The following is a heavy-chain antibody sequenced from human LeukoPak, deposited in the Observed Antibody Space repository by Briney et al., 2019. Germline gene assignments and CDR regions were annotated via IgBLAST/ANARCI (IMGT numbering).Heavy chain of an antibody. CDR1: GGSLSSGGHY. Sequence: PSETLSLTCTVSGGSLSSGGHYWSWIRQHPGKGLEWIGYIYYSGSTYYNPSLKSRVTISVDTSKNQFSLKLSSVTAADTAVYYCARGGIGYCSSTSCYSPNWFDPWGQGTLVTVSS. D-gene: IGHD2-2*01. J-gene: IGHJ5*02. V-gene: IGHV4-31*03. CDR2: IYYSGST. CDR3: ARGGIGYCSSTSCYSPNWFDP.